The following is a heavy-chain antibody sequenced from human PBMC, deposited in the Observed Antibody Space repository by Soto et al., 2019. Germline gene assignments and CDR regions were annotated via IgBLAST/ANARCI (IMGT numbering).Heavy chain of an antibody. V-gene: IGHV3-66*01. J-gene: IGHJ4*02. CDR2: IYSGGST. D-gene: IGHD3-3*01. CDR3: ARNSRDYVFWSGPY. Sequence: GGSLRLSCAASGFTVSSNYMSWVRQAPGKGLEWVSLIYSGGSTSYADSVKGRFTISRDNSKNTLFLQMNSLKAEDTAVYYCARNSRDYVFWSGPYWGRETLFTVS. CDR1: GFTVSSNY.